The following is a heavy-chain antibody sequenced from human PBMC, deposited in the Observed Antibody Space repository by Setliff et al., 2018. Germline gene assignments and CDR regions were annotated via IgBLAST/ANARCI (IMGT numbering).Heavy chain of an antibody. CDR2: ISPYNGVT. CDR1: AHIFSSYG. D-gene: IGHD2-8*02. J-gene: IGHJ3*02. Sequence: ASVKVSCKSSAHIFSSYGLSWVRQAPGQGLEWMGWISPYNGVTNYAQRFQGRVTLTTDTSASAAYMELRNLRPDDTAVYYCSISTLSICTGGSCPNAFDIWGQGTLVTVS. CDR3: SISTLSICTGGSCPNAFDI. V-gene: IGHV1-18*01.